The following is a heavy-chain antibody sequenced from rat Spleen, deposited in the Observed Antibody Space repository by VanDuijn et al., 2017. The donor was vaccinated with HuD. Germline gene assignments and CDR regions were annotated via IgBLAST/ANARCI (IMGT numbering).Heavy chain of an antibody. J-gene: IGHJ2*01. CDR3: STAGSGLDYYYAGGFDY. Sequence: EVQLVESGGGLVQPGRSLKLSCAASGFTFSNYYMAWVRQAPTKGLEWVAYISTGGVNTYYRDSVKGRFTVSIDNAKSTLNLQMDSLRSEDTATYYCSTAGSGLDYYYAGGFDYWGQGVMVTVSS. CDR2: ISTGGVNT. CDR1: GFTFSNYY. V-gene: IGHV5-27*01. D-gene: IGHD1-6*01.